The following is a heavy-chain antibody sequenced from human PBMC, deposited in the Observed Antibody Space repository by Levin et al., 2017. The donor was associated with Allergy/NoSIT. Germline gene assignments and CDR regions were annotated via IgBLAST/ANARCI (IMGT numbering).Heavy chain of an antibody. CDR3: ARRFAASSNWDFDY. CDR1: GVSIGSRSYY. V-gene: IGHV4-39*01. D-gene: IGHD4-11*01. J-gene: IGHJ4*02. Sequence: SETLSLTCTVSGVSIGSRSYYWGWIRQPPGKGLEWIGSIYYSGSTYYNPSLKSRLTISVDTAKNQFSLKLTAVTAADTAVYYGARRFAASSNWDFDYWGQGTLVTVSS. CDR2: IYYSGST.